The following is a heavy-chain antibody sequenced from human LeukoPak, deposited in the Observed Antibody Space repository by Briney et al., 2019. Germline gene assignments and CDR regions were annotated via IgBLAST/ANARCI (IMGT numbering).Heavy chain of an antibody. CDR1: GFTFSSYS. J-gene: IGHJ5*02. Sequence: AGGSLRLSCAASGFTFSSYSMNWVRQAPGKGLEWVSSISSSSSYIYYADSVKGRFTISRDNAKNSLYLQMNSLRAEDTAVYYCARDRRYSSSWYHSLMYPFDPWGQGTLVTVSP. CDR2: ISSSSSYI. D-gene: IGHD6-13*01. V-gene: IGHV3-21*01. CDR3: ARDRRYSSSWYHSLMYPFDP.